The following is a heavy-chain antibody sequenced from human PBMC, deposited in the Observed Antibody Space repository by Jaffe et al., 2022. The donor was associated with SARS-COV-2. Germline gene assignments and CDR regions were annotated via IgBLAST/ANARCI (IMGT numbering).Heavy chain of an antibody. Sequence: QVQLVQSGAEVKKPGASVKVSCRASGYSFTNYYLHWVRQAPGQGLEWVGWINPNNGDTTYAQKFQGRVTLTRDTSIRTAYMELGGLRSDDTAVYYCSREDYWGQGSLVTVSS. J-gene: IGHJ4*02. CDR3: SREDY. CDR2: INPNNGDT. CDR1: GYSFTNYY. V-gene: IGHV1-2*02.